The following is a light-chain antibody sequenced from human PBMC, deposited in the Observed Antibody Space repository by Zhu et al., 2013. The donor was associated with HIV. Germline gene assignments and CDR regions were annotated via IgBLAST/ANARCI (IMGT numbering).Light chain of an antibody. CDR2: GAS. CDR1: QSVSRDY. V-gene: IGKV3-20*01. J-gene: IGKJ5*01. Sequence: EVVLTQSPATLSVSPGERATLSCRASQSVSRDYVAWYQQRPGQAPRLLIYGASTRATGIPDRFSGRGSGTDFTLTISRLEADDSAVYYCQQYGLPPDTFGQGTRLDFK. CDR3: QQYGLPPDT.